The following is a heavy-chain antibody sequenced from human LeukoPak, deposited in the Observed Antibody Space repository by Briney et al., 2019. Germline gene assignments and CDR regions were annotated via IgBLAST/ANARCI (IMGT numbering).Heavy chain of an antibody. J-gene: IGHJ4*02. D-gene: IGHD3-22*01. CDR3: ARESNTYYYDSSGYFGDY. CDR2: ISAYNGNT. CDR1: GYTLTELS. Sequence: ASVKVSCKVSGYTLTELSMHWVRQAPGQGLEWMGWISAYNGNTNYAQKLQGRATMTTDTSTSTAYMELRSLRSDDTAVYYCARESNTYYYDSSGYFGDYWGQGTLVTVSS. V-gene: IGHV1-18*01.